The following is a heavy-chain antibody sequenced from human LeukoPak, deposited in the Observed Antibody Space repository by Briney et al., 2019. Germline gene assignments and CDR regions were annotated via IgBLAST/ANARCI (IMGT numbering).Heavy chain of an antibody. Sequence: SETLSLTCTVSFYSISSGYYWGWIRQPPGKGLEWIGNIYHTGNTYYNPSLKSRVTISLDTSRNQFSLKLTSVTAADTAVYYCAKSNGYGLVDIWGQGTMVTVSS. CDR3: AKSNGYGLVDI. V-gene: IGHV4-38-2*02. CDR2: IYHTGNT. CDR1: FYSISSGYY. J-gene: IGHJ3*02. D-gene: IGHD3-10*01.